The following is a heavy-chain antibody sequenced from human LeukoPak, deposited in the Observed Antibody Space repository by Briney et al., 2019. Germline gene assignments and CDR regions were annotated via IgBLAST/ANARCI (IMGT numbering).Heavy chain of an antibody. CDR1: GFTFSNAW. V-gene: IGHV3-15*07. CDR2: IKSKTDGGTT. CDR3: TTDRHRVTIFGVVRMDV. Sequence: GGSLRLSCAASGFTFSNAWMNWVRQAPGKGLEWVGRIKSKTDGGTTDYAAPVKGRFTISRGDSKNTLYLQMNSLKTEDTAVYYCTTDRHRVTIFGVVRMDVWGQGTTVTVSS. J-gene: IGHJ6*02. D-gene: IGHD3-3*01.